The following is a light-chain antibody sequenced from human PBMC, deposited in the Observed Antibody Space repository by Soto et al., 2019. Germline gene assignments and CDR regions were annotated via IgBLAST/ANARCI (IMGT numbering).Light chain of an antibody. Sequence: IVLTQSPATLSVSPGEIATLSCRARQSVSSNLAWHQQRPGQATRLLIYGASTRATGVPARFSGGGSGTEFTLTITSLQSEDFAVYWCQKYNNWPLNFGPGTRLEIK. CDR1: QSVSSN. V-gene: IGKV3D-15*01. J-gene: IGKJ5*01. CDR2: GAS. CDR3: QKYNNWPLN.